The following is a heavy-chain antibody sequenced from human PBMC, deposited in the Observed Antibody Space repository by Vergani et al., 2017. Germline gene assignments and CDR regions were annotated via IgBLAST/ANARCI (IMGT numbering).Heavy chain of an antibody. Sequence: VQLVESGGGVVQPGRSLRLSCAASGFTFSSYWMHWVRQAPGKGLVWVSRINSDGSSTSYADSVKGRFTISRDNAKNTLYLQMNSLRAEDTAVYYCARETSRDNWFDPWGQGTLVTVSS. CDR1: GFTFSSYW. V-gene: IGHV3-74*01. J-gene: IGHJ5*02. D-gene: IGHD2-2*01. CDR2: INSDGSST. CDR3: ARETSRDNWFDP.